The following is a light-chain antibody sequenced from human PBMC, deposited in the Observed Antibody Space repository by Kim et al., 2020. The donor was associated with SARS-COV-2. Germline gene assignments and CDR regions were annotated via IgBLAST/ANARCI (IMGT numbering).Light chain of an antibody. CDR3: QKYGSSPYT. V-gene: IGKV3-20*01. CDR1: QSVSRSY. J-gene: IGKJ2*01. Sequence: VWTQCPGILTLSPGERAPLACRASQSVSRSYLTWYPQIPGQVPRLLIYDASNRATGIPDRFRGSGFGTDFTLTINRVEPEDAAVYSCQKYGSSPYTFGQGTKLWI. CDR2: DAS.